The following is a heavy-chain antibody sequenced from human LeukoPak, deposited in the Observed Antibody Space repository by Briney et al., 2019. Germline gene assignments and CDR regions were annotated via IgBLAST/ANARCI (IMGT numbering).Heavy chain of an antibody. D-gene: IGHD1-26*01. CDR1: GFTFSNYW. CDR3: ARDYSGSTLFGY. Sequence: GGSLRLSCVFSGFTFSNYWMSWVRQAPGKGLEWVANIKQDESEKHYVDSVKGRFTISRDNSKNTLYLQMNSLRAEDTAVYYCARDYSGSTLFGYWGQGTLVTVSS. CDR2: IKQDESEK. V-gene: IGHV3-7*03. J-gene: IGHJ4*02.